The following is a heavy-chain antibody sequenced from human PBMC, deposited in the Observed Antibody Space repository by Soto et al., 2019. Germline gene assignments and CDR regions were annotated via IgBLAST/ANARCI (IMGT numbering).Heavy chain of an antibody. Sequence: EVQLVESGGGLVQPGRSLRLSCAASGFTFDDYAMHWVRQAPGKGLEWVSGISWNSGSIGYADSVKGRFTISRDNAKNSLYLQMNSLRAEDTALYYCAKDRSAARPAFDYWGQGTLVTVSS. CDR3: AKDRSAARPAFDY. J-gene: IGHJ4*02. V-gene: IGHV3-9*01. D-gene: IGHD6-6*01. CDR1: GFTFDDYA. CDR2: ISWNSGSI.